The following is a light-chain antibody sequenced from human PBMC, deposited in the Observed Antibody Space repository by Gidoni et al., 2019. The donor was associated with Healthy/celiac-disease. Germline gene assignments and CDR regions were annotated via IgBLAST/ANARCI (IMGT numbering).Light chain of an antibody. V-gene: IGKV3-11*01. CDR3: QQRSNRALT. Sequence: EIVLTQSAATLSLSPGERATLSCRASQRVSSYLAWYQQKPGQAPRLLIYDASNRATGIPARFSGSGSGTDFTLTISSLEPEDFAVYYCQQRSNRALTFXGXTKVEIK. CDR2: DAS. J-gene: IGKJ4*01. CDR1: QRVSSY.